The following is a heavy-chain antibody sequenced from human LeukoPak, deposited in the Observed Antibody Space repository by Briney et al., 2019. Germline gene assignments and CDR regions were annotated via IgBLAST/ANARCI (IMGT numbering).Heavy chain of an antibody. V-gene: IGHV4-59*01. Sequence: SDTLSLTCTVSGGSISSYYWSWIRQPPGKGLEWIGYIYYSGSTNYNPSLKSRVTISVDTSKNQFSLKLSSVTAADTAVYYCARDRGDILTGFDYWGQGTLVTVSS. CDR1: GGSISSYY. CDR2: IYYSGST. D-gene: IGHD3-9*01. CDR3: ARDRGDILTGFDY. J-gene: IGHJ4*02.